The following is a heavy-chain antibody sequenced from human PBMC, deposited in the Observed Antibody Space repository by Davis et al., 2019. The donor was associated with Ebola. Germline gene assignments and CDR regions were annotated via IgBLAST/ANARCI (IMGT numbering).Heavy chain of an antibody. Sequence: MPSETLSLTCTVSGGSLSDHDWSWGRQPPGGGLEGIGDRQHMGSTTYNPSLRSRIAISLDSSSNQVSLKLKSVTAADTAVYYCARHRSSGWSKYFDSWGPGTLVSVSS. CDR2: RQHMGST. J-gene: IGHJ4*02. V-gene: IGHV4-59*08. D-gene: IGHD6-19*01. CDR1: GGSLSDHD. CDR3: ARHRSSGWSKYFDS.